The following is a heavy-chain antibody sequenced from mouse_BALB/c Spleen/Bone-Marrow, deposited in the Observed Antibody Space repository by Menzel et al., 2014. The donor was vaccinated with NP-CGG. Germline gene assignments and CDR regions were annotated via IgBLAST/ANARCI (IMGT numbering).Heavy chain of an antibody. D-gene: IGHD2-2*01. Sequence: EVKLVESGGGLVKPGGSLRLSCAASGFAFSSYEVSWVRQTPEKRLEWVAYISSGGRSTYYPDTVKGRFTVSRDNAKNTLYLQMSSLKSEDTAMYYCARRGYGYDKRGFYYAVDYWGQGTSVTVSS. CDR2: ISSGGRST. CDR3: ARRGYGYDKRGFYYAVDY. CDR1: GFAFSSYE. V-gene: IGHV5-12-1*01. J-gene: IGHJ4*01.